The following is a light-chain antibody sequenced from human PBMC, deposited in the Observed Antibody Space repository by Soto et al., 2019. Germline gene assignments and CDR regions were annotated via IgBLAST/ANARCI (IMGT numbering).Light chain of an antibody. CDR3: QSYDRRLRGWV. V-gene: IGLV1-40*01. CDR1: SSNIGAGYD. J-gene: IGLJ1*01. CDR2: SNI. Sequence: QTVVTQPPSVSGAPGQRVSISCTGSSSNIGAGYDVHWYQQVPGKVPKLLINSNINRPSGVPDRFSGSKSGTSASLAITGLQAEDEADYYCQSYDRRLRGWVFGIGTTLTVL.